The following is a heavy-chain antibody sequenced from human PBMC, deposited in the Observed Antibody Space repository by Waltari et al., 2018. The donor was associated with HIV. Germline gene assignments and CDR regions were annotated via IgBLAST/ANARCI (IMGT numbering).Heavy chain of an antibody. J-gene: IGHJ4*02. V-gene: IGHV3-23*01. CDR2: ISGSGGST. CDR3: AKDMVQGVIVRYYFDY. Sequence: EVQLLESGGGLVQPGGSLRLSCAASGFTFSSYAMSWVRQAPGKGLEWVSAISGSGGSTYYADSVKGRFTISRDNSKNTLYLQMNSLRAEDTAVYYCAKDMVQGVIVRYYFDYWGQGTLVTVS. D-gene: IGHD3-10*01. CDR1: GFTFSSYA.